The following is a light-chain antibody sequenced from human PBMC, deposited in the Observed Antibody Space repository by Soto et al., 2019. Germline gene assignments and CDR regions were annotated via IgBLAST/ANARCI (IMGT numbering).Light chain of an antibody. CDR2: AAS. J-gene: IGKJ4*01. V-gene: IGKV1-39*01. Sequence: DIQMTQSPSSLSASVGDRVIITCRTSQSISNYLDWYQHKPGKTPKILIYAASNLQSGVPARFSGSGSGTVFTLTISSKQHEDFATYYCQQSYTLSPLTFGGGTKVEIK. CDR1: QSISNY. CDR3: QQSYTLSPLT.